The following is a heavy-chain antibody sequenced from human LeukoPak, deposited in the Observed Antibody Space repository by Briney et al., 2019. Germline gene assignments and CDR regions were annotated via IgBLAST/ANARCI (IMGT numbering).Heavy chain of an antibody. J-gene: IGHJ3*02. CDR2: IYTSGST. CDR1: GGSISSYY. Sequence: SETLSLTCTVSGGSISSYYWSWIRQPPGKGLEWIGYIYTSGSTNYNPSLKSRVTISVDTSKNQFSLKLSSVTAADTAVYYCARHLELDHYDSSGYYYSAFDIWGQGTMVTVSS. V-gene: IGHV4-4*09. CDR3: ARHLELDHYDSSGYYYSAFDI. D-gene: IGHD3-22*01.